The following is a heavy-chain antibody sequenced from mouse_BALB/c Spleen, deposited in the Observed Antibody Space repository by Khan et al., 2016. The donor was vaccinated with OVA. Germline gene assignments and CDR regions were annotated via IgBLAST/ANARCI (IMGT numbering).Heavy chain of an antibody. CDR1: GFSLTDYA. CDR3: ARDPPYDSMDY. V-gene: IGHV2-6-5*01. Sequence: VELVESGPGLVAPSQSLSITCTVSGFSLTDYAVSWIRQPPGKGLEWLGVIWVSGSKYYNSVLKPRLSISKDKSKSQVFLKMNSLQTDDTAMYFCARDPPYDSMDYWGQGTSVTVSS. J-gene: IGHJ4*01. CDR2: IWVSGSK.